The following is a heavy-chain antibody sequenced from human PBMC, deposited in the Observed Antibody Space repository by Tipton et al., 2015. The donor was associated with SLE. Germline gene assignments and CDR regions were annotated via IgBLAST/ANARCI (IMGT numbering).Heavy chain of an antibody. CDR2: IYTSGST. J-gene: IGHJ4*02. V-gene: IGHV4-4*09. CDR1: GGSFSGYY. CDR3: ARGAETAPRSLGY. D-gene: IGHD6-6*01. Sequence: GLVKPSETLSLTCAVYGGSFSGYYWSWIRQPAGKGLEWIGYIYTSGSTNYNPSLKSRVTISVDTSKNQFSLKVSSVTAADTAVYYCARGAETAPRSLGYWGQGTLVTVAS.